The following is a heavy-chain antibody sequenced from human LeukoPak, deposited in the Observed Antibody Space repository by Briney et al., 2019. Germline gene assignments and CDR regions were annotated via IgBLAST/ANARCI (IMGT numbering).Heavy chain of an antibody. D-gene: IGHD4-17*01. CDR2: MIPNSGNT. J-gene: IGHJ4*02. Sequence: GASVKVSCKASGYTFTSYDINWVRQATGQGLEWMGWMIPNSGNTGYAQKFQGRVTITRNTSISTAYMELSSLRSEDTAVYYCASPIAVTTAFDYWGQGTLVTVSS. V-gene: IGHV1-8*03. CDR1: GYTFTSYD. CDR3: ASPIAVTTAFDY.